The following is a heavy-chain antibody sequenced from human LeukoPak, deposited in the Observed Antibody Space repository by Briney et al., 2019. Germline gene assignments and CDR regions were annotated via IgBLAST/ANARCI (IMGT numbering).Heavy chain of an antibody. V-gene: IGHV3-23*01. D-gene: IGHD2-21*02. CDR2: ISGSGGST. CDR1: GFTFSPYA. Sequence: GGSLRLSCAASGFTFSPYAMSWVRQAPGKGLEWVSAISGSGGSTYYADSVKGRFTISRDNSKNTLNLQMSSLRAEDTALYYCAKGAALVVTATPFDYWGQGTLVTVSS. CDR3: AKGAALVVTATPFDY. J-gene: IGHJ4*02.